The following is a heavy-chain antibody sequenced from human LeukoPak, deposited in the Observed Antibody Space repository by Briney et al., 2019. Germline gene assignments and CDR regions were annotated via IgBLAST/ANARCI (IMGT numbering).Heavy chain of an antibody. CDR2: ISGSGGST. CDR3: ARTYSSSLNWFDP. J-gene: IGHJ5*02. CDR1: GFTFSTYA. V-gene: IGHV3-23*01. Sequence: GGSLRLSCVASGFTFSTYAMSWVRQAPGKGLEWVSSISGSGGSTYYAEFVKGRSTISRDNSKNTLYLQMNSLRAEDTAVYYCARTYSSSLNWFDPWGQGTLVTVSS. D-gene: IGHD6-6*01.